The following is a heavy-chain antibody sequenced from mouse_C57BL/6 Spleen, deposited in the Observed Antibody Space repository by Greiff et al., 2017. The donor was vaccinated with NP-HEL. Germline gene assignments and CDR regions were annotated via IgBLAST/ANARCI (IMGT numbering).Heavy chain of an antibody. Sequence: QVQLQQSGAELVRPGASVKLSCKASGYTFTDYYINWVKQRPGQGLEWIARIYPGSGNTYYNEKFKGKATLTAEKSSSTAYMQLSSLTSEDSAVYFCARSWGNYAMDYWGQGTSVTVSS. CDR3: ARSWGNYAMDY. CDR2: IYPGSGNT. J-gene: IGHJ4*01. CDR1: GYTFTDYY. V-gene: IGHV1-76*01.